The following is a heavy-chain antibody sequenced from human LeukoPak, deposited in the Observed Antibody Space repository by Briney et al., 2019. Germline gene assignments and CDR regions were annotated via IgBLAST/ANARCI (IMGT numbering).Heavy chain of an antibody. CDR3: AKGGYDILTGYPMR. V-gene: IGHV3-30*04. J-gene: IGHJ4*02. CDR1: GFTFSSYA. CDR2: MSYDGSNK. D-gene: IGHD3-9*01. Sequence: PGGSLRLSCAASGFTFSSYAMHWVRQAPGKGLEWVAVMSYDGSNKYYADSVKGRFTISRDNSKNTLYLQMNSLRAEDTAVYYCAKGGYDILTGYPMRWGQGTLVTVSS.